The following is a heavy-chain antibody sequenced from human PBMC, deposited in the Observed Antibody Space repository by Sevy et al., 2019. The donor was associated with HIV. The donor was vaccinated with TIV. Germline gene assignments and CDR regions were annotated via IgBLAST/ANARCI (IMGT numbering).Heavy chain of an antibody. Sequence: GGSLRLSCAASGFSFSSNSMSWVRQAPGKGLEWVSYISGGGVTIYYADSVKGRFTISRDNAKKSVYLEMNSLRVEDTAVYYCARDWWDSYGYHWLDPWGQGTLVTVSS. V-gene: IGHV3-48*01. CDR2: ISGGGVTI. CDR3: ARDWWDSYGYHWLDP. J-gene: IGHJ5*02. D-gene: IGHD5-18*01. CDR1: GFSFSSNS.